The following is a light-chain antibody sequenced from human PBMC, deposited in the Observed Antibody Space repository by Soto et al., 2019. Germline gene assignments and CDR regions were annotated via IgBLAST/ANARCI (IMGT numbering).Light chain of an antibody. J-gene: IGKJ1*01. V-gene: IGKV1-33*01. CDR3: QESYSSA. CDR2: DTS. Sequence: DIQMTQSPSPLSASVGDRVTITCQARQDIKHYLNWYQQKPGKAPNLLIYDTSVLETGVPSRFSRSKSGTDFTLTISTLQAEDFGSYYCQESYSSAFGQGTKVDI. CDR1: QDIKHY.